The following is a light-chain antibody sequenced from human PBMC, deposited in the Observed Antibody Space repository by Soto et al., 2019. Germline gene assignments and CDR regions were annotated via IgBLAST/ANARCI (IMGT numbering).Light chain of an antibody. CDR1: QSISNY. V-gene: IGKV1-39*01. J-gene: IGKJ1*01. Sequence: DIQMTQSPSSLSASVGDRVTITCRASQSISNYLNWYQQKPGKAPVLLIYATSTLQSGVPSRFSGSGSGTDFSLTISSLHPEDFATYYCQQSYSMFGQGTKVEIK. CDR2: ATS. CDR3: QQSYSM.